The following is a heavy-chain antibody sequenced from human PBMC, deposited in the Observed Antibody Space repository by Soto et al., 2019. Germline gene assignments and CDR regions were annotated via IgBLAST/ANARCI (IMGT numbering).Heavy chain of an antibody. V-gene: IGHV1-69*01. CDR1: GGTFSSYA. Sequence: QVQLVQSGAEVKKPGSSVKVSCKASGGTFSSYAISCVRQAPGQGLEWMGGIIPIFGTANYAQKFQGRVTITADESTSTAYMELSSLRSEDTAVYYCARDSSGWYEYYYGMDVWGQGTTVTVSS. D-gene: IGHD6-19*01. J-gene: IGHJ6*02. CDR3: ARDSSGWYEYYYGMDV. CDR2: IIPIFGTA.